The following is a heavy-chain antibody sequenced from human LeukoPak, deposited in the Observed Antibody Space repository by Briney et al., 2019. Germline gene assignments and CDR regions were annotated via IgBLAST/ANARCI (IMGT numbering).Heavy chain of an antibody. D-gene: IGHD6-13*01. CDR2: ISYDGSNK. CDR3: ARDLTPRLYSSSWTVGY. Sequence: GGSLRLSCAASGFTFSSYAMHWVRQAPGKGLEWVAVISYDGSNKYYADSVKGRFTISRDNSKNTLYLQMNSLRAEDTAVYYCARDLTPRLYSSSWTVGYWGQGTLVTVSS. CDR1: GFTFSSYA. J-gene: IGHJ4*02. V-gene: IGHV3-30-3*01.